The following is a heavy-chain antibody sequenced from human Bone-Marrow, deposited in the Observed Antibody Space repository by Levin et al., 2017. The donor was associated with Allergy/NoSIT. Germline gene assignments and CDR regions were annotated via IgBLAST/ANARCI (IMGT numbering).Heavy chain of an antibody. D-gene: IGHD4-17*01. CDR1: GFTFSSYS. CDR2: ISSSSSYI. Sequence: GGSLRLSCAASGFTFSSYSMNWVRQAPGKGLEWVSSISSSSSYIYYADSVKGRFTISRDNAKNSLYLQMNSLRAEDTAVYYCARETNTVTTSHYYYYGMDVWGQGTTVTVSS. J-gene: IGHJ6*02. CDR3: ARETNTVTTSHYYYYGMDV. V-gene: IGHV3-21*01.